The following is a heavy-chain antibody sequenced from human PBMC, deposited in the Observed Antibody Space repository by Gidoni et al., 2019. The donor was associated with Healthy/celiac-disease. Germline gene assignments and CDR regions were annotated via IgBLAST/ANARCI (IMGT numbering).Heavy chain of an antibody. CDR3: ARSVTTSLFDY. V-gene: IGHV4-39*01. CDR2: IYYSGST. J-gene: IGHJ4*02. Sequence: QLQLQESGPGLVKPSETLSLTCTVSGSSISSSSYYWGWIRQPPGKGLEWIGSIYYSGSTYYNPSLKSRVTISVDTSKNQFSLKLSSVTAADTAVYYCARSVTTSLFDYWGQGTLVTVSS. D-gene: IGHD4-17*01. CDR1: GSSISSSSYY.